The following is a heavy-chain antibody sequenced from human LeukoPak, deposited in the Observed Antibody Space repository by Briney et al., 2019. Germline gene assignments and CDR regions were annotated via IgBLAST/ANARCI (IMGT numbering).Heavy chain of an antibody. CDR1: GYTFASYA. CDR3: ARVGYDFPPSHFDY. J-gene: IGHJ4*02. D-gene: IGHD5-12*01. CDR2: INAGNGNT. Sequence: ASVKVLCKASGYTFASYAMHWMRQAPGQRLELMGWINAGNGNTKYSQRFQGRVTITRDTSASTAYMELSSLRSEDTAVYYCARVGYDFPPSHFDYWGQGTLVTVSS. V-gene: IGHV1-3*01.